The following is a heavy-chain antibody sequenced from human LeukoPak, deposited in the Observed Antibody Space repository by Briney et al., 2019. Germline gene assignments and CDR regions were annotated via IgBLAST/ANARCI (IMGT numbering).Heavy chain of an antibody. J-gene: IGHJ6*04. CDR1: GFTFSSYS. D-gene: IGHD6-19*01. Sequence: PGGSLRLSCAASGFTFSSYSMNWVRQAPGKGLEWVSSISSSSSYIYYADSVKGRFTISRDNAKNSLYPQMNSLRAEDTAVYYCARDWGSSGWRYYYYGMDVWGKGTTVTVSS. CDR3: ARDWGSSGWRYYYYGMDV. CDR2: ISSSSSYI. V-gene: IGHV3-21*01.